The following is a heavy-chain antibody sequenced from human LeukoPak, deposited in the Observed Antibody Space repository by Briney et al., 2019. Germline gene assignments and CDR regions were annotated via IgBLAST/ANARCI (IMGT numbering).Heavy chain of an antibody. CDR3: AKAAVGDIVVVPAARGLFDY. D-gene: IGHD2-2*01. CDR2: IKQDGSEK. J-gene: IGHJ4*02. CDR1: GFTFSSYW. V-gene: IGHV3-7*03. Sequence: GGSLRLSCAAYGFTFSSYWMSWVRQAPGKGLEWVANIKQDGSEKYYVDSVKGRFTISRDNSKNTLYLQMNSLRAEDTAVYYCAKAAVGDIVVVPAARGLFDYWGQGTLVTVSS.